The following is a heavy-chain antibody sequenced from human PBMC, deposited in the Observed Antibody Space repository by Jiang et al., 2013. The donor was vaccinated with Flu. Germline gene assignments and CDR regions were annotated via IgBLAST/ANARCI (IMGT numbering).Heavy chain of an antibody. D-gene: IGHD4-17*01. CDR2: DWDHI. J-gene: IGHJ4*02. CDR3: ARFVDDGDYFDY. V-gene: IGHV2-70*01. Sequence: DWDHIYYNTSLKTRLTISKDTSKNQVVLTMTNMDPVDTATYYCARFVDDGDYFDYWGQGTLVTVSS.